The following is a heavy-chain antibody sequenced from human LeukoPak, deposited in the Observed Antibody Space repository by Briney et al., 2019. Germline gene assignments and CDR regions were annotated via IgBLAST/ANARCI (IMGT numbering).Heavy chain of an antibody. CDR1: GFTFSSYA. V-gene: IGHV3-23*01. CDR3: AKDRTTGIPFDD. Sequence: GGSLRLSCAASGFTFSSYAMSWVRQAPGKGLEWVSTITGSGSNTYYADSVKGRFTISRDNSKNTLDLQMNSLRAEDTAVYYCAKDRTTGIPFDDWGRGTLVTVSS. J-gene: IGHJ4*02. D-gene: IGHD4-17*01. CDR2: ITGSGSNT.